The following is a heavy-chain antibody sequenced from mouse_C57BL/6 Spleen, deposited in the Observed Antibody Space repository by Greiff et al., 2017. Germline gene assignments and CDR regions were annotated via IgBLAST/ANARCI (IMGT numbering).Heavy chain of an antibody. J-gene: IGHJ3*01. CDR1: GYSITSGYY. Sequence: VQLKESGPGLVKPSQSLSLTCSVTGYSITSGYYWNWIRQFPGNKLEWMGYISYDGSNNYNPSLKNRISITRDTSKNQFFLKLNSVTTEDTATYYCARGDGNYVAWFAYWGQGTLGTVSA. CDR2: ISYDGSN. CDR3: ARGDGNYVAWFAY. V-gene: IGHV3-6*01. D-gene: IGHD2-1*01.